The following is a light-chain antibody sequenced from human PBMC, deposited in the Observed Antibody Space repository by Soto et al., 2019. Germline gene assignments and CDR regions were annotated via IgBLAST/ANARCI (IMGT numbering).Light chain of an antibody. J-gene: IGKJ5*01. CDR2: GAS. CDR1: QSVRSTS. V-gene: IGKV3D-7*01. CDR3: QQSYSTTIT. Sequence: ERVMTQSPVTLSVSPRESVTLSGRGSQSVRSTSLSWYPQKPGQAPRLLIYGASSRATGIPDRFSGVASGTDFTLTIRSLQTEDFAIYECQQSYSTTITFGRWTRGEIK.